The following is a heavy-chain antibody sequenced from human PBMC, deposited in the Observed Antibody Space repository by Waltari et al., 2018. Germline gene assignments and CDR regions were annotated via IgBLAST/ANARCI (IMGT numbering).Heavy chain of an antibody. CDR3: ARDFGQQLVRLSDY. D-gene: IGHD6-13*01. CDR1: GYTFTSYY. CDR2: IHPSGDSK. J-gene: IGHJ4*02. Sequence: QVQLVQSGAEVTKPGASVTVSCKASGYTFTSYYMHWVRQAPGQGLEWMGIIHPSGDSKSYAQKFQGGVTRTRNTSTSTVYMELSSLRSEDAAVYYCARDFGQQLVRLSDYWGQGTLVTVSS. V-gene: IGHV1-46*01.